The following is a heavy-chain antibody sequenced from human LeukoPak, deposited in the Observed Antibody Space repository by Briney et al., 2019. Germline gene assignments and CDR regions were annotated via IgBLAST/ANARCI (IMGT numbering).Heavy chain of an antibody. D-gene: IGHD1-26*01. Sequence: ASVKVSCKAFGYTFTNFGITWVRQAPGQGLEWMGWISAYNGDTKYGQNFQGRVTMTTDTSTSTAHMELRSLRYDDTAVYYCARDGRFAAYEPDYWGQGTLVTVSS. CDR2: ISAYNGDT. V-gene: IGHV1-18*01. CDR1: GYTFTNFG. J-gene: IGHJ4*02. CDR3: ARDGRFAAYEPDY.